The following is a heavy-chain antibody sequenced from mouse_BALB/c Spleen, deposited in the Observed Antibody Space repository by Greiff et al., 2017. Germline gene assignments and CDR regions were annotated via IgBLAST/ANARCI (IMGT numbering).Heavy chain of an antibody. J-gene: IGHJ2*01. D-gene: IGHD3-1*01. V-gene: IGHV1-12*01. CDR3: ARSTARVPYYFDY. CDR2: IYPGNGDT. CDR1: GYTFTSYN. Sequence: VQLQQSGAELVKPGASVKMSCKASGYTFTSYNMHWVKQTPGQGLEWIGAIYPGNGDTSYNQKFKGKATLTADKSSSTAYMQLSSLTSEDSAVYYCARSTARVPYYFDYWGQGTTLTVSS.